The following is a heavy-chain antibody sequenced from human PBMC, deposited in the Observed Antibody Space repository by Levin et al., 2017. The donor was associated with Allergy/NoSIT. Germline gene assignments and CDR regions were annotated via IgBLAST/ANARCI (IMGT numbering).Heavy chain of an antibody. CDR3: ATTVSVGLYYYYGMDV. V-gene: IGHV1-69*13. CDR2: IIPIFGTA. J-gene: IGHJ6*02. Sequence: GASVKVSCKASGGTFSSYAISWVRQAPGQGLEWMGGIIPIFGTANYAQKFQGRVTITADESTSTAYMELSSLRSEDTAVYYCATTVSVGLYYYYGMDVWGQGTTVTVSS. D-gene: IGHD5/OR15-5a*01. CDR1: GGTFSSYA.